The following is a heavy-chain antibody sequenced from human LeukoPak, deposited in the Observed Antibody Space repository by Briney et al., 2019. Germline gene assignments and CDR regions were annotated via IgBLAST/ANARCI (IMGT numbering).Heavy chain of an antibody. CDR1: GGSISSGDRY. V-gene: IGHV4-30-4*01. CDR3: ATSYGDYAAAFDI. J-gene: IGHJ3*02. D-gene: IGHD4-17*01. Sequence: SETLSLTCTVSGGSISSGDRYWSWIRQSPGKGLEWIGYIYYSGSTYYNPSLKSRVTISVDTSKNQFSLKLSSVTAADTAVYYCATSYGDYAAAFDIWGQGTMVTVSS. CDR2: IYYSGST.